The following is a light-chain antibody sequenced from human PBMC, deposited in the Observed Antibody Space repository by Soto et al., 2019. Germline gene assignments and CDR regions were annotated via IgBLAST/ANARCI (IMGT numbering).Light chain of an antibody. CDR3: SSYAGSNNPYV. CDR2: EVS. CDR1: SSDVSAYNY. V-gene: IGLV2-8*01. J-gene: IGLJ1*01. Sequence: QSVLTQPPSASGSPGQSVTISCTGTSSDVSAYNYVSWYQQHPGKAPKVMIYEVSKRPSGVPDRFSGSKSGNTASLTVSGLQAEDEADYYCSSYAGSNNPYVFGTGTKVTVL.